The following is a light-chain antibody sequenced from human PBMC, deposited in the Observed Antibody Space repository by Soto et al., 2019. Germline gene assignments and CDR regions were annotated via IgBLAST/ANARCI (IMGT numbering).Light chain of an antibody. V-gene: IGKV3-15*01. J-gene: IGKJ4*02. CDR2: AAS. Sequence: EIGMTQSPATLSVSAGERVALSCRASQSVDSNLAWYQQKPGQAPRLLIDAASTRATGIPARFSASRSGTEFTLTINSLQYEDFAVYYCQQYNDWPLTFGGGTKVEIK. CDR1: QSVDSN. CDR3: QQYNDWPLT.